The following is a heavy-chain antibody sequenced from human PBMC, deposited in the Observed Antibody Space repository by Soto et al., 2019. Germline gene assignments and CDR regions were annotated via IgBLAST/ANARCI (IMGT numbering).Heavy chain of an antibody. Sequence: GGSLRLSCAASGFTFSSYGMHWVRQATGKGLEWVSAIGTAGNTFYPGSVKGRFTISRENAKNSLYLQMNSLRAGDTAVYYCGRSGRQDYGDANFDYWGQGTLVTVSS. CDR2: IGTAGNT. D-gene: IGHD4-17*01. CDR3: GRSGRQDYGDANFDY. V-gene: IGHV3-13*01. CDR1: GFTFSSYG. J-gene: IGHJ4*02.